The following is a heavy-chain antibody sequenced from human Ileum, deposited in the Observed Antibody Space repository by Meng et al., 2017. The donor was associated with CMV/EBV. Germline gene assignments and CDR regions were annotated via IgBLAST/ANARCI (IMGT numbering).Heavy chain of an antibody. Sequence: AASRFTICGFYLDWLRQAPGKGLEWIGRVRNRANSDATEYAASVKGRFTISRDDSKNSLYLQMNSLKSEDTAVYYCTKGAWYWYFDLWGRGTLVTVSS. CDR1: RFTICGFY. J-gene: IGHJ2*01. CDR3: TKGAWYWYFDL. CDR2: VRNRANSDAT. V-gene: IGHV3-72*01.